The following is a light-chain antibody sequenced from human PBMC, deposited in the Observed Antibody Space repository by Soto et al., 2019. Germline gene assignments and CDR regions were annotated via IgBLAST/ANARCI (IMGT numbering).Light chain of an antibody. CDR1: QSVSSSY. V-gene: IGKV3-20*01. CDR3: HQYGSSPLT. Sequence: EIVLTQSAGSLSWSPGERATLSCRASQSVSSSYLAWYQQKPGQAPSLLIYGASSRATGIPDRLSASGSGTNFTLTISRLEPEDFAVYYCHQYGSSPLTFGGGTKLEIK. J-gene: IGKJ4*01. CDR2: GAS.